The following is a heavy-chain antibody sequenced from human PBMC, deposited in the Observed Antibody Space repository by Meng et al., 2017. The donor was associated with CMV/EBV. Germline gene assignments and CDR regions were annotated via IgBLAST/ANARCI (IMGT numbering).Heavy chain of an antibody. V-gene: IGHV3-30*04. CDR3: ARARRRVIKGYGMDV. CDR2: ISYDGSNK. Sequence: GESLKISCAASGFTFSSYAMHWVRQAPGKGLEWVAVISYDGSNKYYADSVKGRFTISRDNSKNTLYLQMNSLRAEDTAVYYCARARRRVIKGYGMDVWGQGTTVTVSS. D-gene: IGHD3-22*01. J-gene: IGHJ6*02. CDR1: GFTFSSYA.